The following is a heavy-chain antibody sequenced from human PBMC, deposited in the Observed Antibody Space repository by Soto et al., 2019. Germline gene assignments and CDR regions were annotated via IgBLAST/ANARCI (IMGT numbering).Heavy chain of an antibody. Sequence: SETLSLTCGASDGSLRGHYWSWIRQPPGKGLEWIAEINHSGFTNYNPSFKSRVTISRDTSTNQISLKLTSVTAADSAVYYCARAAVRQGATLFDFWGQGALVTVSS. CDR3: ARAAVRQGATLFDF. CDR1: DGSLRGHY. CDR2: INHSGFT. V-gene: IGHV4-34*01. J-gene: IGHJ4*02. D-gene: IGHD1-26*01.